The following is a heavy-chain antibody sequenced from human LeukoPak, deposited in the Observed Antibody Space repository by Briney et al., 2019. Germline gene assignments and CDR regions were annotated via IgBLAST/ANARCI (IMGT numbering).Heavy chain of an antibody. Sequence: GASLKISCKGSGSRFTSYWIGWVRQMPGKGLEGVGIIFPGESDNSYSTSSQGQVTISAAKSIRTAFLQWNSLEAADTAMYYWARFSGGFDYWGQGTLVTVSS. V-gene: IGHV5-51*01. J-gene: IGHJ4*02. CDR3: ARFSGGFDY. CDR1: GSRFTSYW. D-gene: IGHD2-15*01. CDR2: IFPGESDN.